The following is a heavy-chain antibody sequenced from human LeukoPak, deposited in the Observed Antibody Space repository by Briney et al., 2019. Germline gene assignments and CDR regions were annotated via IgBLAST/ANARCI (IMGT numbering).Heavy chain of an antibody. CDR2: INPSEGGT. J-gene: IGHJ4*02. CDR1: GYIFTSYY. Sequence: ASVKVSCKASGYIFTSYYLHWVRQAPGQGLEWMGTINPSEGGTRFAQKFQGRVTMTRNTSISTAYMELSSLRSEDTAVYYCARVYRYYYGSGSYYSFDYWGQGTLVTVSS. D-gene: IGHD3-10*01. V-gene: IGHV1-46*01. CDR3: ARVYRYYYGSGSYYSFDY.